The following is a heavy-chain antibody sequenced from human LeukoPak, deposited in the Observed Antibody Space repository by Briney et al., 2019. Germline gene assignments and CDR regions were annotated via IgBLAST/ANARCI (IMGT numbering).Heavy chain of an antibody. Sequence: ASVKVSCKASGYTFTGYYMHWVRQAPGQGLEWMGWINPNSGGTNYAQKFQGRVTMTRDTSISTAYMELSRLRSDDTAVYYCARSPPPRGYSYGRHFDYWGQGTLVTVSS. J-gene: IGHJ4*02. CDR1: GYTFTGYY. CDR3: ARSPPPRGYSYGRHFDY. D-gene: IGHD5-18*01. CDR2: INPNSGGT. V-gene: IGHV1-2*02.